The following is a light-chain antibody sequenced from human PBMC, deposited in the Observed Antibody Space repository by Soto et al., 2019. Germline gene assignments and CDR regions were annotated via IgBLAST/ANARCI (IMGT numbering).Light chain of an antibody. V-gene: IGKV3-20*01. CDR1: HCVRSNC. Sequence: EAGLTQSPGTLSLSQGERATLSCRASHCVRSNCVAGYQEIPGQPPRLLIYGASSRATGTPDRLWGSGSGTDFTVTISRLESEDFAVYYCQQHGSSPCRFGQGTKVDSK. J-gene: IGKJ1*01. CDR2: GAS. CDR3: QQHGSSPCR.